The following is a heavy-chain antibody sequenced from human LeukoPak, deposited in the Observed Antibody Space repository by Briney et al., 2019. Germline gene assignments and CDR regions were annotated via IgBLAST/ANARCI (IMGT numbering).Heavy chain of an antibody. V-gene: IGHV3-9*01. J-gene: IGHJ4*02. CDR2: ISWNSGSI. Sequence: GGSLRLSCAASGFTFSSYSMSWVRQAPGKGLEWVSGISWNSGSIGYADSVKGRFTISRDNAKNSLYLQMNSLRAEDTALYYCAKDYGSGSYSSGNFDYWGQGTLVTVSS. CDR1: GFTFSSYS. D-gene: IGHD3-10*01. CDR3: AKDYGSGSYSSGNFDY.